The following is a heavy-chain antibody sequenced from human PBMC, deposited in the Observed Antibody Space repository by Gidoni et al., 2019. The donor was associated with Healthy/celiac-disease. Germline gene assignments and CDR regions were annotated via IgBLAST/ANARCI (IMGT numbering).Heavy chain of an antibody. CDR2: ISSSSSTI. D-gene: IGHD3-22*01. J-gene: IGHJ6*02. V-gene: IGHV3-48*01. Sequence: EVQLVESGGGLVQPGGSLRLSCAASGFTFSTDSMNGVRQAPGKGLEWVSYISSSSSTIYYADSVKGRFTISRDNAKNSLYLQMNSLRAEDTAVYYCARARAHYYDSIYGMDVWGQGTTVTVSS. CDR3: ARARAHYYDSIYGMDV. CDR1: GFTFSTDS.